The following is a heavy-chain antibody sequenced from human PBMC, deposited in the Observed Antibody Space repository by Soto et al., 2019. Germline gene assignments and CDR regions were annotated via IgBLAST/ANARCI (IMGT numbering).Heavy chain of an antibody. V-gene: IGHV1-8*01. CDR2: MNPNSGNT. Sequence: ASVKVSCKASGYSFTSYDINWVRQATGQGLEWMGWMNPNSGNTGYAQKFQGRVTMTRNTSISTAYMELSSLRSEDTAVYYCARAQVATIPLYYYYGMDVWGQGTTVTVSS. J-gene: IGHJ6*02. CDR3: ARAQVATIPLYYYYGMDV. D-gene: IGHD5-12*01. CDR1: GYSFTSYD.